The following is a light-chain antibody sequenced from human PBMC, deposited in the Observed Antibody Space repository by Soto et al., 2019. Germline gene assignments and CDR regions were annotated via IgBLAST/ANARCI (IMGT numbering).Light chain of an antibody. Sequence: DIQMTQSPSSLSASVGDRVTITCRASQGISTYLVWYQQKPGTVPKLLIFAASTLQSGVPSRLSGSGSGTDFTITISSLQPEDVATYYCQNYNGAPWSFGQGTKVEIK. CDR1: QGISTY. CDR2: AAS. CDR3: QNYNGAPWS. V-gene: IGKV1-27*01. J-gene: IGKJ1*01.